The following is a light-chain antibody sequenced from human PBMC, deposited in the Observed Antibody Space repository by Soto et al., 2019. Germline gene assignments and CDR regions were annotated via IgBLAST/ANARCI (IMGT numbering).Light chain of an antibody. V-gene: IGLV1-40*01. CDR2: GNN. Sequence: QSVLTQPPSVSGAPGQRVTISCTGSTSSIGAGFDVHWYQQLPGTAPKLLIYGNNNRPSGVPDRFSGSKSGTSASLAITGLQADDEADYYCCSYAGSYVVFGGGTKLTVL. CDR3: CSYAGSYVV. CDR1: TSSIGAGFD. J-gene: IGLJ2*01.